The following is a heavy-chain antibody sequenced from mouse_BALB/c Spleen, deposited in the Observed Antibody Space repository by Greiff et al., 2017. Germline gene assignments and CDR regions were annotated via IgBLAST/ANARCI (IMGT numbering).Heavy chain of an antibody. Sequence: QVHVKQSGAELVRPGASVTLSCKASGYTFTDYEMHWVKQTPVQGLEWIGAIDPETGGTAYNQKFKGKATLTADKSSSTAYMELRSLTSEDSAVYYSTREFITTVDAWFDYWGQGTLVTVSA. CDR3: TREFITTVDAWFDY. J-gene: IGHJ3*01. CDR2: IDPETGGT. CDR1: GYTFTDYE. V-gene: IGHV1-15*01. D-gene: IGHD1-1*01.